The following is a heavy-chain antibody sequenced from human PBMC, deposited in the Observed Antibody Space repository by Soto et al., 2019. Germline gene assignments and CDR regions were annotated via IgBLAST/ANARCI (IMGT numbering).Heavy chain of an antibody. CDR1: GGSFSGYY. J-gene: IGHJ4*02. CDR3: ASPSRFDSSGYYFDS. V-gene: IGHV4-34*01. Sequence: PSETLSLTCAVYGGSFSGYYWSWIRQPPGKGLEWIGEINHSGTTKYNPSLKSRVTISVDTSKNQFSLKLSSVIAADTAVYYCASPSRFDSSGYYFDSWGQGTQVTV. D-gene: IGHD3-22*01. CDR2: INHSGTT.